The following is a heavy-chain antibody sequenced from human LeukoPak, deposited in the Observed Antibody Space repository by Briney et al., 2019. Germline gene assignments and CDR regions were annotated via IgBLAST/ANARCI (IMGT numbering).Heavy chain of an antibody. CDR3: AREPARDGYNWAGAFDI. V-gene: IGHV3-7*04. D-gene: IGHD5-24*01. CDR1: GFTFSSYW. Sequence: GGSLRLSCAASGFTFSSYWMSWVRQAPGKGLEWVSNIKQDGSEKYYVDSVKGRFTISRDNAKNSLYLQKNSLRAEDTAVYYCAREPARDGYNWAGAFDIWGQGTMVTVSS. J-gene: IGHJ3*02. CDR2: IKQDGSEK.